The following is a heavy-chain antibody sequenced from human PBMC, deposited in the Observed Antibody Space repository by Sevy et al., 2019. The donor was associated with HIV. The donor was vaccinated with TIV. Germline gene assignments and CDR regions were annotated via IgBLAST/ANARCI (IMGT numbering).Heavy chain of an antibody. CDR1: GFTFSSYA. J-gene: IGHJ3*02. CDR3: AGGRYDSSGSFDAFDI. Sequence: GGSLRLSCAASGFTFSSYALNWVRQAPGKGLEWVSTIYGSRGVTYYADYVKGRFTISRDNSKNTLYLQMNSLRTEDTAVYFCAGGRYDSSGSFDAFDIWGQGTMSPS. D-gene: IGHD3-22*01. V-gene: IGHV3-23*01. CDR2: IYGSRGVT.